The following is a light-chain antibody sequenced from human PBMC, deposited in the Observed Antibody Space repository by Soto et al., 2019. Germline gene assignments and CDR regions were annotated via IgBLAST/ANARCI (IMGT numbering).Light chain of an antibody. J-gene: IGLJ3*02. V-gene: IGLV2-14*01. CDR1: SSEVGGYNY. CDR3: SSYTTSSTHWV. Sequence: QSALNQPASVSGSPGQSITISCTGTSSEVGGYNYVSWYQHHPGKAPKLMLYEVSNRPSGVSNRFSGSKSGNTASLTISGLQAEDEADYCCSSYTTSSTHWVFGGGTKVTVL. CDR2: EVS.